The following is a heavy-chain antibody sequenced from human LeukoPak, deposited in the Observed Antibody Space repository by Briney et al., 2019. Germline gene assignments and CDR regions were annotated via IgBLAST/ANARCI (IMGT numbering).Heavy chain of an antibody. CDR1: TGSISSYY. Sequence: PSETLSLTCTVSTGSISSYYWSWIRQPPGKGLEWIGYIYYSGSTNYSPSLKSRVTISVDTSKNQFSLKLSSVTAADTAVYYCARVRRGTTSAFDIWGQGAMVTVSS. CDR2: IYYSGST. V-gene: IGHV4-59*01. CDR3: ARVRRGTTSAFDI. J-gene: IGHJ3*02. D-gene: IGHD4-17*01.